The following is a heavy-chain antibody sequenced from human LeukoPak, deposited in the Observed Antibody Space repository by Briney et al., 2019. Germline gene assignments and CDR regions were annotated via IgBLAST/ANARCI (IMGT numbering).Heavy chain of an antibody. CDR1: DDSFSTNY. J-gene: IGHJ3*02. Sequence: PSQTLSLTCALSDDSFSTNYCTSIRHPPRKGLEWIEYISYIGRTNYNPSLKSRVTISIDTSKNQFSLKLTSVTAADTAVYYCARDLVTVTKGFDIWGQGTMVSVSS. V-gene: IGHV4-59*01. CDR2: ISYIGRT. D-gene: IGHD4-17*01. CDR3: ARDLVTVTKGFDI.